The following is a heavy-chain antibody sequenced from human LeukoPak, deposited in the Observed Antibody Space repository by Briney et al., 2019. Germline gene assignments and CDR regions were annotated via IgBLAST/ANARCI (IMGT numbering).Heavy chain of an antibody. D-gene: IGHD1-26*01. Sequence: SETLSLTCAVYGGSFSGYYWSWIRQPPGKGLEWIGEINHSGSTNYNPSLRSRVTISVDTSKNQFSLKLSSVTAADTAVYYCARERSSFDPWGQGTLVTVSS. V-gene: IGHV4-34*01. CDR2: INHSGST. J-gene: IGHJ5*02. CDR3: ARERSSFDP. CDR1: GGSFSGYY.